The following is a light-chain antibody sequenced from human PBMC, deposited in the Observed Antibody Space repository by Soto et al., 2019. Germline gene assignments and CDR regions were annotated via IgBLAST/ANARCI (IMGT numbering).Light chain of an antibody. CDR1: QSVGGSS. J-gene: IGKJ3*01. CDR2: GAS. CDR3: QLYGTSPGFT. Sequence: EVVLTQSPGTLSLSPGERATLSCRASQSVGGSSLAWYQQKPGQAPRLLIYGASSRATGIPDRFSGSGSGTDFALTISRLEPEDFAVYYCQLYGTSPGFTFGPGTKVDIK. V-gene: IGKV3-20*01.